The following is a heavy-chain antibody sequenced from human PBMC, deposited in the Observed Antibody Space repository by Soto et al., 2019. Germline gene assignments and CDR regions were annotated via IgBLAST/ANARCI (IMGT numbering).Heavy chain of an antibody. CDR3: AKGGPYYSDSSGYYDY. Sequence: EVQLLESGGGLVQRGGSLRLSCAASGFTFSSYAMSWVRQAPGKGLEWVSAISGSGGSTYYADSVKGRFTFSRDNSKTTLYLQMNSVRADDTAVYSCAKGGPYYSDSSGYYDYWGQGTLVTVSS. J-gene: IGHJ4*02. CDR2: ISGSGGST. D-gene: IGHD3-22*01. V-gene: IGHV3-23*01. CDR1: GFTFSSYA.